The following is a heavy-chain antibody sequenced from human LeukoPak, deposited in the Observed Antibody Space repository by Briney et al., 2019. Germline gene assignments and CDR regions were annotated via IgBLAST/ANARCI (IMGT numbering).Heavy chain of an antibody. Sequence: SVKVSCTASGGTFSSYAISWVRQAPGQGLVRMGGIIPIFGTANYAQKFPGRVTISADKSTSTPYMELSSLRSEDTAVYYCARDRTIDDTVTLDNCGQGTLGTVSS. CDR2: IIPIFGTA. CDR1: GGTFSSYA. J-gene: IGHJ4*02. V-gene: IGHV1-69*06. CDR3: ARDRTIDDTVTLDN. D-gene: IGHD3-9*01.